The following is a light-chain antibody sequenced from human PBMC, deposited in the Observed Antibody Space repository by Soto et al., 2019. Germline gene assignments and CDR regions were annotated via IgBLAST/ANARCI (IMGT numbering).Light chain of an antibody. Sequence: QSALTQPASVSGSPGQSITISCTGTSSDVGGYNYVSWYQQHPGKAPKLMIYDVSNRPSGVSNRFSGSKSGNTASLTISGLQAEDEADYYCSSYTSISTLDVVFGLGTKVTVL. V-gene: IGLV2-14*01. CDR1: SSDVGGYNY. CDR3: SSYTSISTLDVV. J-gene: IGLJ2*01. CDR2: DVS.